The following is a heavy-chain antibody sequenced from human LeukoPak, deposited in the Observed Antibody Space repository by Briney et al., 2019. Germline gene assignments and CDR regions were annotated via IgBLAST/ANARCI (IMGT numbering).Heavy chain of an antibody. CDR1: GGTFSSYA. CDR3: ARPHRGFYYGSGSPHDAFDI. V-gene: IGHV1-69*06. J-gene: IGHJ3*02. Sequence: ASVKVSCKASGGTFSSYAISWVRQAPGQGLEWMGGIIPIFGTANYAQKFQGRVTITADKSTSTAYMELSSLRSEDTAVYYCARPHRGFYYGSGSPHDAFDIWGQGTMVTVSS. D-gene: IGHD3-10*01. CDR2: IIPIFGTA.